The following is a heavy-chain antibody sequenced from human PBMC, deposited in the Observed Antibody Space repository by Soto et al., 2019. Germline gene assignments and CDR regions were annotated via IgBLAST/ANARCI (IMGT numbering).Heavy chain of an antibody. CDR2: ISYDGSNK. D-gene: IGHD3-3*01. CDR3: AKSTEDYDFWSGYRAEYFQH. V-gene: IGHV3-30*18. Sequence: QVQLVESGGGVVQPGRSLRLSCAASGFTFSSYGMHWVRQAPGKGLEGVAVISYDGSNKYYADSVKGRFNISRDNSKNTLYLQMNSLRAEDTAVYYCAKSTEDYDFWSGYRAEYFQHWGQGNLVTVSS. CDR1: GFTFSSYG. J-gene: IGHJ1*01.